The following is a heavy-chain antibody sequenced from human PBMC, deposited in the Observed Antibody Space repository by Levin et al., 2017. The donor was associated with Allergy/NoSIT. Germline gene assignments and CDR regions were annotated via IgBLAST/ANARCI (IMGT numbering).Heavy chain of an antibody. V-gene: IGHV3-48*03. Sequence: GESLKISCAASGFTFSSYEMNWVRQAPGKGLEWVSYISSSGSTIYYADSVKGRFTISRDNAKNSLYQQMNSLRAEDTAVYYCAREGYEWELLRGLDYWGQGTLVTVSS. CDR2: ISSSGSTI. J-gene: IGHJ4*02. D-gene: IGHD1-26*01. CDR3: AREGYEWELLRGLDY. CDR1: GFTFSSYE.